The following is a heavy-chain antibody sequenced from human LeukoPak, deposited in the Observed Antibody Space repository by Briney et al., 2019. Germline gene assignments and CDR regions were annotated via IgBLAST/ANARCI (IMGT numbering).Heavy chain of an antibody. D-gene: IGHD1-26*01. CDR2: INHSGST. CDR3: ASFGRFYGPFDY. V-gene: IGHV4-34*01. CDR1: GGSFSGYY. J-gene: IGHJ4*02. Sequence: SETLSLTCAVYGGSFSGYYWSWIRQPPGKGLEWIGEINHSGSTNYNPSLKSRVTISVDTSKNQFSLKLSSVTAADTAVYYCASFGRFYGPFDYWGQGTLVTVSS.